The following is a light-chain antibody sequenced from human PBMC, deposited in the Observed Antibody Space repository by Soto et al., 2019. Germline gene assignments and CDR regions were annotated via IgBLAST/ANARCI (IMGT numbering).Light chain of an antibody. J-gene: IGKJ3*01. CDR2: GTS. Sequence: DIEMTQSPPSLSTSVGDRVTITCRASQSIDMHLNWYQQKPGKPPVLLIYGTSTLHSGVPSRFSGSGSGTEFALTISSLQPEDFATYFCQQGYGIFAFGPGTRVDVK. V-gene: IGKV1-39*01. CDR1: QSIDMH. CDR3: QQGYGIFA.